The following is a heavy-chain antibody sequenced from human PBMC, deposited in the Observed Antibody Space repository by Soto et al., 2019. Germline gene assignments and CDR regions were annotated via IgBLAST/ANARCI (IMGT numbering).Heavy chain of an antibody. CDR3: ARVLAARASRDFDY. D-gene: IGHD6-6*01. Sequence: QVQLQQWGAGLLKPSETQSLTCAVYGGSFSTDYWSWIRQPPGKGLEWIGEINPSGGTNYNPSLKSRVTISVATSKNQFSLKLSSVTAADTAVYYCARVLAARASRDFDYWGQGTLVTVSS. CDR2: INPSGGT. CDR1: GGSFSTDY. J-gene: IGHJ4*02. V-gene: IGHV4-34*01.